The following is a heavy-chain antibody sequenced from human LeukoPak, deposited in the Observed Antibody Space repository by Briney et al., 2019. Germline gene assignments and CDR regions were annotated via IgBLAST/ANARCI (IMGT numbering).Heavy chain of an antibody. CDR1: GYTLTELS. CDR3: ATGRFLEWSFDY. CDR2: FDPEDGET. D-gene: IGHD3-3*01. V-gene: IGHV1-24*01. J-gene: IGHJ4*02. Sequence: GASVKVSCKVSGYTLTELSMHWVRQAPGKGREWMGGFDPEDGETIYAQKFQGRVTMTEDTSTDTAYMELSSLRSEDTAVYYCATGRFLEWSFDYWGQGTLVTVSS.